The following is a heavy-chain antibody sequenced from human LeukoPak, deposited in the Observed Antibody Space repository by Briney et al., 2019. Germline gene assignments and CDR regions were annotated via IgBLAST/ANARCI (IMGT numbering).Heavy chain of an antibody. CDR2: IIPIFGTA. J-gene: IGHJ4*02. CDR3: ARGECDTIFLWFVY. D-gene: IGHD3-9*01. Sequence: ASVKVSCKASGYTFTSYAMNWEGQAPGQGLEWMGGIIPIFGTANYAQKFQGRVTITADESTSTAYMELSSLRSEDTAVYYCARGECDTIFLWFVYWGQGTLVTVSS. CDR1: GYTFTSYA. V-gene: IGHV1-69*13.